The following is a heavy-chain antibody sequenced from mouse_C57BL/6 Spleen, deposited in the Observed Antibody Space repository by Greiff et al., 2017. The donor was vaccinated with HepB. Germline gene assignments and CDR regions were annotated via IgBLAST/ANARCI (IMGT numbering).Heavy chain of an antibody. Sequence: QVQLKQPGTELVKPGASVKLSCKASGYTFTSYWMHWVKQRPGQGLEWIGNINPSNGGTNYNEKFKSKATLTVDKSSSTAYMQLSSLTSEDSAVYYCARGRATVVPYYAMDYWGQGTSVTVSS. CDR1: GYTFTSYW. V-gene: IGHV1-53*01. D-gene: IGHD1-1*01. J-gene: IGHJ4*01. CDR2: INPSNGGT. CDR3: ARGRATVVPYYAMDY.